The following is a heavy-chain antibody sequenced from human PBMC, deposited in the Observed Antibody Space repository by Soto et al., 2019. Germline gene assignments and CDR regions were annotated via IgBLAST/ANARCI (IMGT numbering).Heavy chain of an antibody. CDR2: INWNGGST. J-gene: IGHJ4*02. CDR1: GFTFDDYG. D-gene: IGHD3-3*01. V-gene: IGHV3-20*04. CDR3: ARVSGSSITIFGVVPVENYYFDY. Sequence: GGSLRLSCAASGFTFDDYGMSWVRQAPGKGLEWVSGINWNGGSTGYADSVKGRFTISRDNAKNSLYLQMNSLRAEDTALYYCARVSGSSITIFGVVPVENYYFDYWGQGTLVTVSS.